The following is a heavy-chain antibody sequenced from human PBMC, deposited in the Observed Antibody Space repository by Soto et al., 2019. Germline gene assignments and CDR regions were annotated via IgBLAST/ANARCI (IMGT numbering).Heavy chain of an antibody. V-gene: IGHV3-15*07. CDR2: IKSKVDGGTT. D-gene: IGHD1-26*01. J-gene: IGHJ5*02. Sequence: EVQLVESGGGLVKPGGSLRLGCDVSGFTVGSAWMNWVRQAPGKGLVWVGRIKSKVDGGTTDYAEPVIGRLTISIDDSNNTLYLPMEILKTSHTAVYYCTSAPHSALTAEVARSWGQGTLVTVSS. CDR3: TSAPHSALTAEVARS. CDR1: GFTVGSAW.